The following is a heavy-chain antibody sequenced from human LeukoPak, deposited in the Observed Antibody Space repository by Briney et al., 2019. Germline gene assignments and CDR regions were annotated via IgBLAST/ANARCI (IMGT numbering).Heavy chain of an antibody. V-gene: IGHV1-46*01. Sequence: GASVKVSCKASGYTFTSYYMHWVRQAPGKGLEWMGIINPSGGSTSYAQKFQGRVTMTRDTYVTTADVELKRLTADDTDVHYCVKPLGGDRAAIGTSDAFQFWGQGTIITVSS. D-gene: IGHD3-16*01. CDR2: INPSGGST. J-gene: IGHJ3*01. CDR1: GYTFTSYY. CDR3: VKPLGGDRAAIGTSDAFQF.